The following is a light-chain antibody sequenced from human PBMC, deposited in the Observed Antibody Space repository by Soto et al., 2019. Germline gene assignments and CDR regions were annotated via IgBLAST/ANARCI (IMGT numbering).Light chain of an antibody. J-gene: IGKJ1*01. CDR3: QHYGSSRT. Sequence: EIVMTQSPGTLSLSPGERATLSCRASQSVSSTYLAWYQQKPGQAPRLLIYGASNRATGIPDRFSGSGSGTDFTLTISRLEPEDFAVYYCQHYGSSRTFGQGTKVEIK. CDR1: QSVSSTY. V-gene: IGKV3-20*01. CDR2: GAS.